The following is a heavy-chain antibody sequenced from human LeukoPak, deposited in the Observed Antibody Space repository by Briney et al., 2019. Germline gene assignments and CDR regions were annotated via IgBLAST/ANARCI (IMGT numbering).Heavy chain of an antibody. J-gene: IGHJ5*02. Sequence: SETLSLTCAVYGGSFSGYYWSWIRQPPGKGLEWIGEINHSGSTNYNPSLKSRVTISVDTSKNQFSLKLSSVTAADTAVYYCARDLQGSSGYWSSWFDPWGQGTLVTVSS. V-gene: IGHV4-34*01. D-gene: IGHD3-22*01. CDR1: GGSFSGYY. CDR2: INHSGST. CDR3: ARDLQGSSGYWSSWFDP.